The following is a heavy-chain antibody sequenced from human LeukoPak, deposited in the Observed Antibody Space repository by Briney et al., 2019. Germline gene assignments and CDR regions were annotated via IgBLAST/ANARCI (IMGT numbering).Heavy chain of an antibody. V-gene: IGHV3-23*01. J-gene: IGHJ5*02. CDR3: AKGGDFWSGYNWFDP. CDR2: ISGSGGST. CDR1: GFTFSSYA. Sequence: PGGSLRLSCAASGFTFSSYAMSWVRQAPGKGLEWVSAISGSGGSTYYADSVKGRFTISRDNSKNSLFLQMNSLGTEDTALYYCAKGGDFWSGYNWFDPWGQGTLVTVSS. D-gene: IGHD3-3*01.